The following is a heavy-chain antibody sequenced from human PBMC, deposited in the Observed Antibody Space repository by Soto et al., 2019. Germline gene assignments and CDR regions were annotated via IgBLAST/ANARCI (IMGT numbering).Heavy chain of an antibody. V-gene: IGHV3-73*01. CDR1: GFTFSGSA. J-gene: IGHJ4*02. CDR2: IRSKANSYAT. CDR3: TRHGMDTAMVSDY. D-gene: IGHD5-18*01. Sequence: GGSLRLSCAASGFTFSGSAMHWVRQASGKGLEWVGRIRSKANSYATAYAASVKGRFTISRDDSKNTAYLQMNSLKTEDTAVYYCTRHGMDTAMVSDYWGRGTLVTVSS.